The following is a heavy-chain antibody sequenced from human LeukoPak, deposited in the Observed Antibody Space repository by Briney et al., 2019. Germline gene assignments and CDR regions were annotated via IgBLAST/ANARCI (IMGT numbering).Heavy chain of an antibody. D-gene: IGHD6-13*01. Sequence: PSETLSLTCTVSGGSISSYYWSWIRQPPGKGLEWIGYIYYSGSTNYNPSLKSRVTISVDTSKNQFSLKLSSVTAADTAVYYCARVYSSSWYYFDYWGRGTLVTVSS. CDR2: IYYSGST. J-gene: IGHJ4*02. V-gene: IGHV4-59*01. CDR3: ARVYSSSWYYFDY. CDR1: GGSISSYY.